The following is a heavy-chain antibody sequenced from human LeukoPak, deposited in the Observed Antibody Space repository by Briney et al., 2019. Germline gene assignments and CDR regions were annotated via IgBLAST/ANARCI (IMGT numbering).Heavy chain of an antibody. J-gene: IGHJ4*02. Sequence: GGSLRLSCSASGFTFSSCAMHWVRQAPGMGLEYVSGINDHGDTTHYGDSVGGRVTISRDDSKNTVHLQMSSLRAEDTAVYYCVKDLSGWYSFDYWGQGTLVTVSS. CDR2: INDHGDTT. CDR3: VKDLSGWYSFDY. V-gene: IGHV3-64D*09. D-gene: IGHD6-19*01. CDR1: GFTFSSCA.